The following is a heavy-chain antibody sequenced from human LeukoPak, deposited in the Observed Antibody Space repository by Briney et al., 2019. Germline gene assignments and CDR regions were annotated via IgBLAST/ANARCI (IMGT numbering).Heavy chain of an antibody. CDR1: GGSISSYY. CDR2: INHSGST. D-gene: IGHD3-10*01. CDR3: TKGRGI. J-gene: IGHJ4*02. Sequence: SETLSLTCTVSGGSISSYYWSWIRQPPGKGLEWIGEINHSGSTNYNPSLKSRVTISVDTSKNQFSLKLTSVTAADTAVYYCTKGRGIWGQGTLVTVSS. V-gene: IGHV4-34*01.